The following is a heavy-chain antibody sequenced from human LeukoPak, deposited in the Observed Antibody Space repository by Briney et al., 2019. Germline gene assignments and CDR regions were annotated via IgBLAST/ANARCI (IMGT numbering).Heavy chain of an antibody. J-gene: IGHJ4*02. CDR2: IYYSGST. D-gene: IGHD6-13*01. V-gene: IGHV4-61*01. CDR3: ARSGQYSSNSDFDY. Sequence: KPSETLSLTCTVSGDSISSGSYYWSWIRQPPGKGLDWIGYIYYSGSTNYNPSLKSRVTISVDTSKNQFSLKLTSVTAADTAVYYCARSGQYSSNSDFDYWGQGTLVTVSS. CDR1: GDSISSGSYY.